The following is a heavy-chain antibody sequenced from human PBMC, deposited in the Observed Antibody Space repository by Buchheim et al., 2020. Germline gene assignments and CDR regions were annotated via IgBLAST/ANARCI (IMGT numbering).Heavy chain of an antibody. D-gene: IGHD3-22*01. CDR1: GGSFSGYY. J-gene: IGHJ4*02. V-gene: IGHV4-34*01. CDR2: INHSGST. Sequence: QVQLQQWGAGLLKPSETLSLTCAVYGGSFSGYYWSWIRQPPGKGLEWIGEINHSGSTNYNPSLKSRVTISVDTSKNQFSLKLSSVTAADTAVYYCARKERGTYYYDSSGPDYWGQGTL. CDR3: ARKERGTYYYDSSGPDY.